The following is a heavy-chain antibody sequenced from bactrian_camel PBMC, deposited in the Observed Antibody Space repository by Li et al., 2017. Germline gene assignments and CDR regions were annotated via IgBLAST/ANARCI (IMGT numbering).Heavy chain of an antibody. J-gene: IGHJ4*01. V-gene: IGHV3S55*01. CDR3: AVEVRLTHEAYCAGGLLYTHRLSN. Sequence: HVQLVESGGDSVQGGGSLRLSCAASGLTYSRYCMAWFRQAPGKERERVAGFDTSGKADYANSVKGRFTASKDRAANTLTLQMDSLTPEDTAMYYCAVEVRLTHEAYCAGGLLYTHRLSNRGQGTQVTVS. CDR2: FDTSGKA. D-gene: IGHD2*01. CDR1: GLTYSRYC.